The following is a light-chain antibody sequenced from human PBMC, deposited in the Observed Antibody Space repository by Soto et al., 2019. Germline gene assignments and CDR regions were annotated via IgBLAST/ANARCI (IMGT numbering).Light chain of an antibody. V-gene: IGKV1-17*01. Sequence: DIQMTQSPSSLSASVGDRVTITCRASQGIRDDLGWYQQKPGKAPTRLIYAVSSLQNGVPSRFSGTGSGTEFTLTISSLQSEDFAVYYCQQYNNWTFGQGTKVDIK. J-gene: IGKJ1*01. CDR3: QQYNNWT. CDR1: QGIRDD. CDR2: AVS.